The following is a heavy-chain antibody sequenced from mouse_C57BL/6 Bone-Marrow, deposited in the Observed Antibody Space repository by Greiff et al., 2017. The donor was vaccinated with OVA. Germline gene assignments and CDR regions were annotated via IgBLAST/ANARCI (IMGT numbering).Heavy chain of an antibody. Sequence: QVQLQQPGAELVRPGSSVKLSCKASGYTFTSYWMHWVKQRPIQGLEWIGNIDPSDSETHYNQKFKDKATLTVDKSSSTAYMQLRSLTSADSAVFCCARHYGNYDYWGQGTTLTVSS. CDR2: IDPSDSET. D-gene: IGHD2-1*01. V-gene: IGHV1-52*01. J-gene: IGHJ2*01. CDR3: ARHYGNYDY. CDR1: GYTFTSYW.